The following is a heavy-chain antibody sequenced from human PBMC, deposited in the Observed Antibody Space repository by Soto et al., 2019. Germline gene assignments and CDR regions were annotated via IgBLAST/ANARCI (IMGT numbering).Heavy chain of an antibody. J-gene: IGHJ4*02. CDR2: IYYSGST. CDR3: ASFDYNWNYFDY. Sequence: LPETLSLTCTVSGGSISSYYWSWIRQPPGKGLEWIGYIYYSGSTNYNPSLKSRVTISVDTSKNQFSLKLSSVTAADTAVYYCASFDYNWNYFDYWGQGTLVTVSS. D-gene: IGHD1-20*01. V-gene: IGHV4-59*01. CDR1: GGSISSYY.